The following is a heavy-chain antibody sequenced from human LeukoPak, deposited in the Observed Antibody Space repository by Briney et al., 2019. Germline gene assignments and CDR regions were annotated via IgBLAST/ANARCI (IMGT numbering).Heavy chain of an antibody. Sequence: SETLSLTCTVSGGSISSSSYYWGWIRQPPGTGLEWIGSIYYSGSTYYNPSLKSRVTISVDTSKNQFSLKLSSVTAADTAVYYCARRVTVVGATPDYWGQGTLVTVSS. CDR1: GGSISSSSYY. D-gene: IGHD1-26*01. J-gene: IGHJ4*02. CDR3: ARRVTVVGATPDY. V-gene: IGHV4-39*01. CDR2: IYYSGST.